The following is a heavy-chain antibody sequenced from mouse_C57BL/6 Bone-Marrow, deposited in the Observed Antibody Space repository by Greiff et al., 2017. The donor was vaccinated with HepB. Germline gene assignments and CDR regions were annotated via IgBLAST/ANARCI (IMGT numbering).Heavy chain of an antibody. CDR1: GYTFTSYG. CDR3: ASFNWDGDY. CDR2: IYPRSVNT. J-gene: IGHJ2*01. D-gene: IGHD4-1*02. Sequence: VMLVESGAELARPGASVKLSCKASGYTFTSYGISWVKQRTGQGLEWIGEIYPRSVNTYYNEKFKGKATLTADKSSSTAYMELRSLTSEDSAVYFCASFNWDGDYWGQGTTLTVSS. V-gene: IGHV1-81*01.